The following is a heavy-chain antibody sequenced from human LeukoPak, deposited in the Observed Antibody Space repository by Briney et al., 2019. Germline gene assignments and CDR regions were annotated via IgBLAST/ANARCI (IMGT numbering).Heavy chain of an antibody. CDR1: GDSITSGYY. J-gene: IGHJ5*02. CDR2: IFHSGST. V-gene: IGHV4-38-2*01. D-gene: IGHD5-18*01. Sequence: PSETLSLTCVVSGDSITSGYYWAWIRQPPGKGLGWIGSIFHSGSTYRNPSLRSRVTISLNTSKNQISLILSSMTAADTAVYYCARSSSVDTALVGVHWFDPWGQGTLVTVSS. CDR3: ARSSSVDTALVGVHWFDP.